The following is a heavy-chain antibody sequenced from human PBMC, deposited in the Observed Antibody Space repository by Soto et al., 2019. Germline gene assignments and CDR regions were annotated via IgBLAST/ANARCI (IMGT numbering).Heavy chain of an antibody. J-gene: IGHJ6*02. Sequence: ASVKVSCKASGGTFSSYAISWVRQAPGQGLEWMGWISAYNGNTNYAQKLQGRVTMTTDTSTSTAYMELRSLRSDDTAVYYCARDNGRYCSGGSCYSYYYYGMDVWGQGTTVTVSS. CDR3: ARDNGRYCSGGSCYSYYYYGMDV. CDR2: ISAYNGNT. D-gene: IGHD2-15*01. CDR1: GGTFSSYA. V-gene: IGHV1-18*01.